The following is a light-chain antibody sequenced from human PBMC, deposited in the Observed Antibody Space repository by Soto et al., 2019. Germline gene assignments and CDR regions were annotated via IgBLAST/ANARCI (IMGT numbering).Light chain of an antibody. Sequence: EVVLTQSPATLSVSPVYRATIYCRASQSVDNDLAWYQQKPGQPPRLLIYDASTRATGIPARFSGSQSGTEFTLTISSLLSEDFAVYSCQQYNNWPLTFGGGTKVDIK. CDR3: QQYNNWPLT. J-gene: IGKJ4*01. CDR1: QSVDND. CDR2: DAS. V-gene: IGKV3D-15*01.